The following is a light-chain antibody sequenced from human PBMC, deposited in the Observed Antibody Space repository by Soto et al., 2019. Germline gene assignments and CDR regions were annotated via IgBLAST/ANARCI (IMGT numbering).Light chain of an antibody. CDR3: QQDNNGPPYT. J-gene: IGKJ2*01. CDR1: QSVSRY. CDR2: GAS. V-gene: IGKV3D-15*01. Sequence: EIVMTQSPATLSVSPGERATLSCRASQSVSRYLAWYQQKPGQAPRLLIYGASTRATGIPARFSGSGSGTEFTLTLSSLQSEDFAVYNCQQDNNGPPYTCGQGTKLQSK.